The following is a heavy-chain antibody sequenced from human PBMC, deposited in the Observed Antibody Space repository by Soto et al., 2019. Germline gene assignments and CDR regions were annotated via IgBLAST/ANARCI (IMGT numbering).Heavy chain of an antibody. J-gene: IGHJ3*01. Sequence: QVQLVESGGGVVQPGTSLRLSCVASGFTFSNYGRHWVRQAAGRGLEWVAVIWHDGSQKYLTDSVRGRFTISRDNSKNTVYLHMNSLRVDDTAVYYCERRDDPFHVWGRGTMVTVSS. V-gene: IGHV3-33*01. CDR3: ERRDDPFHV. CDR2: IWHDGSQK. CDR1: GFTFSNYG.